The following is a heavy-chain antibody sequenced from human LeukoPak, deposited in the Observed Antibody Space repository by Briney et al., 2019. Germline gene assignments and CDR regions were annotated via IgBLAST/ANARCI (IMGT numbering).Heavy chain of an antibody. J-gene: IGHJ4*02. CDR3: ARTYYYDSSGYFDY. CDR2: ISAYNGNT. D-gene: IGHD3-22*01. Sequence: APVKVSCKASGYTFTSYGISWVRQAPGQGLEWMGWISAYNGNTNYAQKLQGRVTMTTDTSTSTAYMELRSLRSDDTAVYYCARTYYYDSSGYFDYWGQGTLVTVSS. V-gene: IGHV1-18*01. CDR1: GYTFTSYG.